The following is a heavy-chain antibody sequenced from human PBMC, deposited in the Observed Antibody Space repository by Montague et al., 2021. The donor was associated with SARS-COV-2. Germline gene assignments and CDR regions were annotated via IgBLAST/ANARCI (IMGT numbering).Heavy chain of an antibody. CDR1: GFTFSSYW. D-gene: IGHD3-3*01. Sequence: SLRLSCAASGFTFSSYWMSWVRQAPGKGLEWVANIKQDGSGKYYVDSVKGRFTISRDNAKNSLYLQMNSLRAEDTAVYYCARDSFWSSYYTDYYGMDVWGQGTQVHVPS. CDR2: IKQDGSGK. J-gene: IGHJ6*02. V-gene: IGHV3-7*01. CDR3: ARDSFWSSYYTDYYGMDV.